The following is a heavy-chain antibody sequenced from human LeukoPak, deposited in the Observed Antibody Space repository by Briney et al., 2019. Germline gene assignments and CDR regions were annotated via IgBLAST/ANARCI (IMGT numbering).Heavy chain of an antibody. CDR3: ASGERGYSYGPLDY. Sequence: SETLSLTCTVSGGSIRSYYWSWIRQPPGKGLEWIGYIFYAGSTTYNPSLKSRVTISIDTSKNQFSLKLNSVTAADTAVYHCASGERGYSYGPLDYWGQGILVTVSS. V-gene: IGHV4-59*08. J-gene: IGHJ4*02. CDR2: IFYAGST. D-gene: IGHD5-18*01. CDR1: GGSIRSYY.